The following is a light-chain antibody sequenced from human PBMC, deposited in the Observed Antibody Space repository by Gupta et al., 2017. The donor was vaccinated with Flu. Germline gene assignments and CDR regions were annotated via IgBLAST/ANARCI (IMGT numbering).Light chain of an antibody. CDR1: RSNIGSNT. CDR2: GNN. V-gene: IGLV1-44*01. J-gene: IGLJ1*01. CDR3: AAWDDSLNGHYV. Sequence: QSVLAQPPSASGTPGPRVTISCSGSRSNIGSNTVNWYQQVPGTAPKLLIYGNNQRPSGVPDRFSGSKSGTSASLAISGLQSEDEADYYCAAWDDSLNGHYVFGTGTKVTVL.